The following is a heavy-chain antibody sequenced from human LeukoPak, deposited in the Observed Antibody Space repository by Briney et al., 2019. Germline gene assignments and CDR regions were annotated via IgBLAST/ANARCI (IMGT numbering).Heavy chain of an antibody. CDR3: ARGLLGSSTTSDY. Sequence: GGSLRLSCAASEFTFSSHWMHWVRQAPGKGLVWVSRITSDGSSTSYADSVRGRFTMSRDNARNTLSLQMNSLRAEDTAASYCARGLLGSSTTSDYWGQGTLVIVSS. J-gene: IGHJ4*02. CDR2: ITSDGSST. V-gene: IGHV3-74*01. CDR1: EFTFSSHW. D-gene: IGHD1-26*01.